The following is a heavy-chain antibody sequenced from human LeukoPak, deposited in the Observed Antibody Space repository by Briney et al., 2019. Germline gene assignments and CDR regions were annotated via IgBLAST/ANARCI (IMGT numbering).Heavy chain of an antibody. CDR2: ISGGGGRI. Sequence: PGGSLRLSCAACGFTFSDYAMNWVRQAPGKGLEGVSGISGGGGRIDYADSAKDRFTISRDNSKNTLYLQMNSLRAEDTAVYYCAKDYPDGDYFFDHWGQGTLVTVSS. CDR3: AKDYPDGDYFFDH. CDR1: GFTFSDYA. J-gene: IGHJ4*02. V-gene: IGHV3-23*01. D-gene: IGHD4-17*01.